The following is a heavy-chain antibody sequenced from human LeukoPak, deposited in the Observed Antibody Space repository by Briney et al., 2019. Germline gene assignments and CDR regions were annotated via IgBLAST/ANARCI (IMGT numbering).Heavy chain of an antibody. V-gene: IGHV1-69*05. Sequence: ASVKVSCKASGGTFSSYAISWVRQAPGQGLEWMGRIIPIFGTANYAQKFQGRVTITTDESTSTAYMELSSLRSEDTAVYYCARDRYYDSSGYNHDYWGQGTLVTVSS. CDR1: GGTFSSYA. CDR3: ARDRYYDSSGYNHDY. CDR2: IIPIFGTA. J-gene: IGHJ4*02. D-gene: IGHD3-22*01.